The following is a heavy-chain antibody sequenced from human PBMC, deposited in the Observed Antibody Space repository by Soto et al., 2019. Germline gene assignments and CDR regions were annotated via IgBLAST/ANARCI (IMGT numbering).Heavy chain of an antibody. D-gene: IGHD6-13*01. CDR2: IYPGDSDT. V-gene: IGHV5-51*03. J-gene: IGHJ3*02. Sequence: VYLAQSGAEVKKPGEALKISCKGSGYNFNRYWIGWLRQMPGKGLEWMGVIYPGDSDTRYSPSLQGQVTISADKSSSAAYLQWSSLQASDTDTYYCARSLVNGTYDAFDILGQGAMVTVSS. CDR3: ARSLVNGTYDAFDI. CDR1: GYNFNRYW.